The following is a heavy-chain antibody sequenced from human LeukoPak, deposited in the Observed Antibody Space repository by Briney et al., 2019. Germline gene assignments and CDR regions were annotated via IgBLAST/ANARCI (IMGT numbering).Heavy chain of an antibody. CDR2: ISSSSSFI. V-gene: IGHV3-21*01. Sequence: AGGSLRLSCAGSGFNFSSYSMSWVRQAPWKGLEFVPSISSSSSFIYYADSVKGRFTISRDNAKKSLSLQMNSLRADDTAVYYCARGYSSSWYLDWGQGTLVTVSS. CDR3: ARGYSSSWYLD. J-gene: IGHJ4*02. CDR1: GFNFSSYS. D-gene: IGHD6-13*01.